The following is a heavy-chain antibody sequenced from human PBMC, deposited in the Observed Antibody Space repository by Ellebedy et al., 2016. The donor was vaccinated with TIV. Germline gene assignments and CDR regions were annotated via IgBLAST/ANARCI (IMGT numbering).Heavy chain of an antibody. V-gene: IGHV3-74*01. Sequence: GESLKISXAASGFTFSTYCMHWVRQAPGMGLVWVSRINSDGSSTTYADFVKGRFTFSSDNAKNTLYLQMNSLRAEDTAVYYCARSLGDDAFDIWGQGTMVTVSS. D-gene: IGHD2-21*01. J-gene: IGHJ3*02. CDR3: ARSLGDDAFDI. CDR1: GFTFSTYC. CDR2: INSDGSST.